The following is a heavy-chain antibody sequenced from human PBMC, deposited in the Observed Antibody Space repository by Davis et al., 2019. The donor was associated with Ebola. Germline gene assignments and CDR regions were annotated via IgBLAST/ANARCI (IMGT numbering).Heavy chain of an antibody. CDR1: GGSIYSSSYY. CDR3: ARGRRYSYGPPRY. J-gene: IGHJ4*02. CDR2: VDDGGRV. V-gene: IGHV4-39*07. D-gene: IGHD5-18*01. Sequence: MPSETLSLTCTVSGGSIYSSSYYWGCIRQSPGKGLECIGEVDDGGRVHYNPSPKSRVTISVDTSKNQFSLKLSSVTAADTAVYYCARGRRYSYGPPRYWGQGTLVTVSS.